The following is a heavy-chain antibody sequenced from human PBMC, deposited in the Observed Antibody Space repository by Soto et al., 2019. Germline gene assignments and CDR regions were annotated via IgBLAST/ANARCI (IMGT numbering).Heavy chain of an antibody. J-gene: IGHJ4*02. Sequence: QVQLMQSGAEVTKHGASVRLSCKTSGYSFTSYGLSWVRQAPGQGLEWMGWTVAGSCNRIYVQKIQDRINMSTDTSTNTGYLALRSLRSDGSGLYISARVAGYGSGSRRFDNWCQGTLVTFSS. CDR1: GYSFTSYG. CDR3: ARVAGYGSGSRRFDN. V-gene: IGHV1-18*01. D-gene: IGHD3-10*01. CDR2: TVAGSCNR.